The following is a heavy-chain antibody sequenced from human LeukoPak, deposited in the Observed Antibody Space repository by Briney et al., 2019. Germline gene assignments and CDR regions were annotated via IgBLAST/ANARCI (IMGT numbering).Heavy chain of an antibody. V-gene: IGHV4-34*01. J-gene: IGHJ6*03. CDR2: INHSGST. CDR3: ARRIRYSSGWGYYYYYMGV. D-gene: IGHD6-19*01. CDR1: GGSFSGYY. Sequence: SETLSLTCAVYGGSFSGYYWSWIRQPPGKGLKWIGEINHSGSTNYNPSLKSRVTISVDTSKNQFSLKLSSVTAADTAVYYCARRIRYSSGWGYYYYYMGVWGKGTTVTVSS.